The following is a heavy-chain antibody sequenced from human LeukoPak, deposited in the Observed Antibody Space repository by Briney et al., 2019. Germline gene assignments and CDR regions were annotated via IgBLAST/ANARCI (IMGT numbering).Heavy chain of an antibody. CDR2: ISSSGSTI. Sequence: GGSPRLSCAASGFTFSSYEMNWVRQAPGKGLEWVSYISSSGSTIYYADSVKGRFTISRDNAKNSLYLQMNSLRAEDTAVYYCARDSGGSGRGYWGQGTLVTVSS. D-gene: IGHD6-19*01. J-gene: IGHJ4*02. CDR3: ARDSGGSGRGY. V-gene: IGHV3-48*03. CDR1: GFTFSSYE.